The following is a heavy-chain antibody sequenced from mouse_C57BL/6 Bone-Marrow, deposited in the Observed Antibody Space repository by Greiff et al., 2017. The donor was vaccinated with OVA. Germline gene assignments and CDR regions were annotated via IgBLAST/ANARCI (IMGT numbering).Heavy chain of an antibody. CDR3: ARRDYYGSSSDY. J-gene: IGHJ2*01. CDR1: GYAFTNYL. CDR2: INPGSGGT. V-gene: IGHV1-54*01. D-gene: IGHD1-1*01. Sequence: QVQLKQSGAELVRPGTSVKVSCKASGYAFTNYLIEWVKQRPGQGLEWIGVINPGSGGTNYNEKFKGKATLTADKSSSTAYMELRSLTSEDSAVYFCARRDYYGSSSDYWGQGTTLTVSS.